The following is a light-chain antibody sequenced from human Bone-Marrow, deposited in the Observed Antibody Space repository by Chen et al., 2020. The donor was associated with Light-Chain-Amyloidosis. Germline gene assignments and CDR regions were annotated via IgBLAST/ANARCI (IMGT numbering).Light chain of an antibody. J-gene: IGLJ3*02. Sequence: SYVLTHPSSVSVAPGQTATLACGGNNIGSTSVPWYQQTPGQAPLLVVYDDSDRPSGIPERLSGSNSGNTATLTSSRVEAGDEADYYCQVCDRSSDRPVFGGGTKLTVL. CDR1: NIGSTS. V-gene: IGLV3-21*02. CDR3: QVCDRSSDRPV. CDR2: DDS.